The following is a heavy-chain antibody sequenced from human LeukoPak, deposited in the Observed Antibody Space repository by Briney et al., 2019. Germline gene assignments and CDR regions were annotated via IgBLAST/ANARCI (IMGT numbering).Heavy chain of an antibody. CDR1: GFTFRRYD. CDR3: ASWTYYDFWSGLSAFDI. J-gene: IGHJ3*02. Sequence: PGGSLRLSCASSGFTFRRYDMNWVRQAPGKGLEWVAVISYDGSNKYYADSVKGRFTISRDNSKNTLYLQMNSLRAEDTAVYYCASWTYYDFWSGLSAFDIWGQGTMVTVSS. V-gene: IGHV3-30*03. CDR2: ISYDGSNK. D-gene: IGHD3-3*01.